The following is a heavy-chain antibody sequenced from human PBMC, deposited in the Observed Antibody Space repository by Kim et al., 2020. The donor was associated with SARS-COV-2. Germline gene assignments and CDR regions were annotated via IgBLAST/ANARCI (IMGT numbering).Heavy chain of an antibody. Sequence: VKGRFTISRDNAKNSLYLQRNSLRAEDTAVYYCARETITMVRGVIYYVDYWGQGTLVTVSS. J-gene: IGHJ4*02. D-gene: IGHD3-10*01. V-gene: IGHV3-11*06. CDR3: ARETITMVRGVIYYVDY.